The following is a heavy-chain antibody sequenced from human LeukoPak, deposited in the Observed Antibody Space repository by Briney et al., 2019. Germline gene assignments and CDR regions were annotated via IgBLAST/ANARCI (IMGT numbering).Heavy chain of an antibody. D-gene: IGHD3-10*02. CDR3: ARHGHVYPFDY. Sequence: SETLSLTCTVSGGSINSSSYHWGWIRQPPGKGLERIGNIYYRGSTNYKPSLKSRVTVSIDTSKNQFSLKLTSLTAADTAVYYCARHGHVYPFDYWGQGTLVTVSS. CDR2: IYYRGST. J-gene: IGHJ4*02. V-gene: IGHV4-39*01. CDR1: GGSINSSSYH.